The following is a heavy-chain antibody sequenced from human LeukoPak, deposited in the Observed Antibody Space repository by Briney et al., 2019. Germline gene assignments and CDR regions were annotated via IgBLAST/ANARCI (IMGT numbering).Heavy chain of an antibody. CDR3: ARGPPATAIPPNYYFDS. CDR2: INHSGST. D-gene: IGHD2-2*02. Sequence: SETLSLTCAVYGGSFSGYYWSWIRQPPGKGLEWIGEINHSGSTNYNPSLKSRVTISVDTSKNQFSLKLSSVTAADTAVYYCARGPPATAIPPNYYFDSWGQGTLVTVSS. CDR1: GGSFSGYY. J-gene: IGHJ4*02. V-gene: IGHV4-34*01.